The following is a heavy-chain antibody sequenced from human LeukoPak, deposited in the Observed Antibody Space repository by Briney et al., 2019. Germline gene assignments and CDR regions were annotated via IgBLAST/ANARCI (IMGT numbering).Heavy chain of an antibody. J-gene: IGHJ3*02. V-gene: IGHV4-34*01. Sequence: SETLSLTCAVYGGSFSGYYWSWIRQPPGKGLEWIGEINHSGSTNYNPSPKSRVTIPVDTSKNQFSLKLSSVTAADTAVYYCARGLNDYVWGSYRYSNAFDIWGQGTMVTVSS. CDR2: INHSGST. CDR3: ARGLNDYVWGSYRYSNAFDI. D-gene: IGHD3-16*02. CDR1: GGSFSGYY.